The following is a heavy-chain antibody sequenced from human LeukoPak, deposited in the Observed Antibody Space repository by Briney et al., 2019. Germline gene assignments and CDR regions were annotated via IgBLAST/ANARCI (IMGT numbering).Heavy chain of an antibody. V-gene: IGHV3-7*04. CDR3: SRGDDFSGDS. D-gene: IGHD2-21*02. Sequence: GGSLRLSCAASGFTFRTYWMSWVRQAPGKGLEWVADIHPDGIEKYHVDSVKGRFTIFRDNARNLLYLQMSSLRAVDTAVYYCSRGDDFSGDSWGQGTLVTVSS. CDR1: GFTFRTYW. CDR2: IHPDGIEK. J-gene: IGHJ5*01.